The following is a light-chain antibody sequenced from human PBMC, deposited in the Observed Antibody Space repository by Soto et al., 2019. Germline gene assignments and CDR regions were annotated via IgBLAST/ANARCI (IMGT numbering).Light chain of an antibody. CDR2: EVS. V-gene: IGLV2-14*01. CDR3: SSYTSSSTVV. CDR1: SSDVGGYDC. J-gene: IGLJ2*01. Sequence: QSALTQPASVSGSPGQSITISCTGTSSDVGGYDCVSWYQQHPGKAPKLLIHEVSNRPSGVSNRFSGSKSGNTASLTISGLQAEDEADYYCSSYTSSSTVVFGGGTKVTVL.